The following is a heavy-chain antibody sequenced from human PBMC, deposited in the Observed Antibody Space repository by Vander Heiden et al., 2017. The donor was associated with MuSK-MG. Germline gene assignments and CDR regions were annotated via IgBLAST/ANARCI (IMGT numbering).Heavy chain of an antibody. CDR2: ISSSSRYI. Sequence: EVQLVESGGGLVKPGGSLRLSCAASGFTFSSYSMNWVRQAPGKGLEWVSSISSSSRYIYDADSVKGRFTISRDNAKNSLYLQMNSLRAEDTAVYYGARGARGTIDYWGQGTLVTVSS. CDR1: GFTFSSYS. CDR3: ARGARGTIDY. V-gene: IGHV3-21*01. J-gene: IGHJ4*02. D-gene: IGHD3-16*01.